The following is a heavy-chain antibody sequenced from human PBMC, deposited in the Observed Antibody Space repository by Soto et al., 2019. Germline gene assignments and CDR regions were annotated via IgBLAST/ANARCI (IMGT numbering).Heavy chain of an antibody. CDR1: GNNCTSYP. V-gene: IGHV1-3*01. D-gene: IGHD2-15*01. J-gene: IGHJ5*02. CDR2: FKAGTGNT. Sequence: KAPGNNCTSYPMHWMPQARGQRLEWMGSFKAGTGNTKYSRKFRGRATVTRVTSPSTAYMELSSLRSEDTAVYYCASCGGSCSEYNWFGPWGQGTLVTVSS. CDR3: ASCGGSCSEYNWFGP.